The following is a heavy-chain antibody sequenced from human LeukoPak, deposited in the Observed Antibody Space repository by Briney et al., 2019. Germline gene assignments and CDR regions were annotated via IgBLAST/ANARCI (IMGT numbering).Heavy chain of an antibody. CDR3: ARFGTRDNCCHPGIDT. CDR2: VFHRGDV. CDR1: GYSPSSGFY. V-gene: IGHV4-38-2*02. Sequence: PSETLSLNCTVYGYSPSSGFYWGWIRQPPGKGLEWVATVFHRGDVYYNPSLVRRVTISMDTSENQLSLRLNSVTAADTALYYCARFGTRDNCCHPGIDTWGQGAPVTVSS. J-gene: IGHJ5*02. D-gene: IGHD1-1*01.